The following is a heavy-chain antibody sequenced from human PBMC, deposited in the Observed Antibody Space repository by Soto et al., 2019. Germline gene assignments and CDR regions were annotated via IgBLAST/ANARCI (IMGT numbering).Heavy chain of an antibody. CDR3: AGTRGYCSGGSRRTVLYY. V-gene: IGHV4-59*01. D-gene: IGHD2-15*01. J-gene: IGHJ1*01. CDR2: IYYSGST. Sequence: SETLSLTCTVSGGSISSYYWSWIRQPPGKGLEWIGYIYYSGSTNYNPSLKSRVTISVDTSKNQFSLKLSSVTAADTAVYYCAGTRGYCSGGSRRTVLYYCAQGSLVTVSS. CDR1: GGSISSYY.